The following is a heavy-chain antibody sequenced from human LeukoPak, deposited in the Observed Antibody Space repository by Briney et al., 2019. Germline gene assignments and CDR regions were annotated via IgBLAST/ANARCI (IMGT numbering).Heavy chain of an antibody. CDR2: ISSSSSSYI. Sequence: PGGSLRLSCAASGFTFSSYSMNWVRQAPGKGLEWVSSISSSSSSYIYYADSVKGRFTISRDNNKNSLYLQINNLRAEDTAVYYCAKEGPEGPPYERLLQGEMTTLDYWGQGTLVTVSS. J-gene: IGHJ4*02. CDR1: GFTFSSYS. CDR3: AKEGPEGPPYERLLQGEMTTLDY. V-gene: IGHV3-21*06. D-gene: IGHD1-26*01.